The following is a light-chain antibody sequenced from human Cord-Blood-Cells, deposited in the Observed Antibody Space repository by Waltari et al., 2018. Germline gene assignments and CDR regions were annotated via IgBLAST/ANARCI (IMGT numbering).Light chain of an antibody. Sequence: SYELTQPPSVSVSPGQPASITCSGHKLGDNYAFWYQQKPGQSPVLVIYQDSKRPSGIPERFSGSNSGNTATLTISGTQAMDEADYYCQAWDSSTYVFGTGTKVTVL. CDR3: QAWDSSTYV. J-gene: IGLJ1*01. CDR2: QDS. V-gene: IGLV3-1*01. CDR1: KLGDNY.